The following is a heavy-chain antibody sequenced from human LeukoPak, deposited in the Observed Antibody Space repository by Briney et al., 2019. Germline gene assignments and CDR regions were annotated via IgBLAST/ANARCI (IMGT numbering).Heavy chain of an antibody. CDR3: AAIPNSSGYYSIGGLDY. CDR2: IVVGSGNT. Sequence: SVTVSCKASGFTFTSSAMQWVRQARGQRLEWIGWIVVGSGNTNYAQKFQERVTITRDMSTSTAYMELSSLRSEDTAVYYCAAIPNSSGYYSIGGLDYWGQGTLVTVSS. CDR1: GFTFTSSA. D-gene: IGHD3-22*01. J-gene: IGHJ4*02. V-gene: IGHV1-58*02.